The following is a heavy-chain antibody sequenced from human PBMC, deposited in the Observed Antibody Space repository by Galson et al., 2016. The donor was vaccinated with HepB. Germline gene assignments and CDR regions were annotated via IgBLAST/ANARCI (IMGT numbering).Heavy chain of an antibody. J-gene: IGHJ6*02. Sequence: CAISGDSVSSNSGAWSWIRQSPSRGLEWLGRTYYRSKWYSDYALSVKSRITINPDTSKNHFSLQLNSVTPEDTAIYYCARERSGISMVRGVNYGMDVWGQGTTVTVSS. D-gene: IGHD3-10*01. CDR1: GDSVSSNSGA. CDR2: TYYRSKWYS. V-gene: IGHV6-1*01. CDR3: ARERSGISMVRGVNYGMDV.